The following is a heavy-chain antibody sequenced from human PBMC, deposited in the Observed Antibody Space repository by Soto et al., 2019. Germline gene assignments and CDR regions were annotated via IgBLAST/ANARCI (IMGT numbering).Heavy chain of an antibody. CDR1: GFIVSSNY. J-gene: IGHJ6*02. V-gene: IGHV3-53*01. Sequence: EVQLVESGGGLIQPGGSLRLSCVASGFIVSSNYMSWVRQAPGKGLEWVSLIYSGGSTYYADSVKGRFTISRDNSKNTLYLQMNSLRVEDTAVYYCARGIVGVMIDYYYGMDVWGQGTTVTVSS. D-gene: IGHD3-22*01. CDR3: ARGIVGVMIDYYYGMDV. CDR2: IYSGGST.